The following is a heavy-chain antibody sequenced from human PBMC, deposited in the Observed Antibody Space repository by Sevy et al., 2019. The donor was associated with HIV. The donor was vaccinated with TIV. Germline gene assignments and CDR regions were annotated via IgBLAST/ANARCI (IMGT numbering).Heavy chain of an antibody. CDR3: AGSYFDSSGYSPLYYYGMDV. CDR1: GGTFSNYA. J-gene: IGHJ6*02. Sequence: ASVKVSCKASGGTFSNYAISWVRQAPGQGIEWMGGFIPMFDTANYAQKFQGKVTLTADGSTTTAYMELSSLRSDDTAVYYCAGSYFDSSGYSPLYYYGMDVSGQGTSVTVSS. D-gene: IGHD3-22*01. CDR2: FIPMFDTA. V-gene: IGHV1-69*13.